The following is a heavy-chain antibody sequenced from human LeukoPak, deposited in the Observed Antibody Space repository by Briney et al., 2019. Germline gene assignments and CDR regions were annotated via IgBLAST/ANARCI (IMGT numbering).Heavy chain of an antibody. CDR1: GGSISNYF. V-gene: IGHV4-59*08. D-gene: IGHD3-22*01. Sequence: PSETLSLTCPVSGGSISNYFWSWIRQPPGKGLEWIGYIYYSGSTNYNPSLKSRVTISVDTSKNQFSLKLSSVTAADTAVYYCARQWVDDSSSYAAFDIWGQGTMVTVSS. CDR2: IYYSGST. J-gene: IGHJ3*02. CDR3: ARQWVDDSSSYAAFDI.